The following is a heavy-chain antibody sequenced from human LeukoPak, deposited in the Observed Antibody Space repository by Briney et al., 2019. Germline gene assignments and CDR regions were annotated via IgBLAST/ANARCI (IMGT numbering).Heavy chain of an antibody. V-gene: IGHV3-30*02. D-gene: IGHD3-10*01. CDR3: AKGSGINYYYGMDV. J-gene: IGHJ6*02. CDR2: IRYDGSNK. CDR1: GFTFSSYG. Sequence: GGSLRLSCAASGFTFSSYGMHWVRQAPGKGLEWVAFIRYDGSNKYYADSVKGRFTISRDNSKNTLYLQMNSLRAEDTAVYYCAKGSGINYYYGMDVWGQGTTVTVSS.